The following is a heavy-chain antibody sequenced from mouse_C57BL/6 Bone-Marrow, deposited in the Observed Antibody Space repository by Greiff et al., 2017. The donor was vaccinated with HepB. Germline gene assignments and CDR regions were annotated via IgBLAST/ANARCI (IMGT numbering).Heavy chain of an antibody. Sequence: EVQRVESGGGLVQPKGSLKLSCAASGFTFNTYAMHWVRQAPGKGLEWVARIRSKSSNYATYYADSVKDRFTISRDDSQSMLYLQMNNLKTEDTAMYYCVTGFYYGPYYAMDYWGQGTSVTVSS. V-gene: IGHV10-3*01. CDR2: IRSKSSNYAT. CDR1: GFTFNTYA. CDR3: VTGFYYGPYYAMDY. J-gene: IGHJ4*01. D-gene: IGHD2-1*01.